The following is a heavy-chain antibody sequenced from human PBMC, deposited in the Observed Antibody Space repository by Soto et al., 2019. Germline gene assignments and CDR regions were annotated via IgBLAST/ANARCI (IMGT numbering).Heavy chain of an antibody. CDR2: ISSDGSKK. D-gene: IGHD5-18*01. Sequence: QVHLVESGGGVVQSGTSLRLSCVASGSTFRGYGMHWVRQAPGKGLEWVALISSDGSKKYNADSVKGRFTISRDNSENTLYLQMNSLRVEDTAVYYCARGDTLPGYWGQGTLVIVSS. CDR3: ARGDTLPGY. CDR1: GSTFRGYG. V-gene: IGHV3-33*01. J-gene: IGHJ4*02.